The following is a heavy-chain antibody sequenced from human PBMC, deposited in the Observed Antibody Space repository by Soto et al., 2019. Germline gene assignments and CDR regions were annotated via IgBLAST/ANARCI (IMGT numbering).Heavy chain of an antibody. J-gene: IGHJ4*02. V-gene: IGHV3-30*04. CDR1: GFTFSDAT. Sequence: PGGSLRLSCATSGFTFSDATIHWVRRASGKGLEWVASISYDGNIKYSADSVKGRFTISRDNSKNTLYLQMNSLRSEDTAVYYWGEFWGPGTAAVEDYWGQGTLVTVSS. CDR3: GEFWGPGTAAVEDY. CDR2: ISYDGNIK. D-gene: IGHD6-13*01.